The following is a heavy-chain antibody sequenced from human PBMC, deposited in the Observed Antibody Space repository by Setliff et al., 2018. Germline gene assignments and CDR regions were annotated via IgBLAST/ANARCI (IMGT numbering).Heavy chain of an antibody. Sequence: SETLSLTCSVYGESFSNNYWSWIRQTPGKGLEWIGESNHGGSTSYHPSLKSRLTMSVDTSTNHFSLKLTSVTAADTAVYYCARDNTIVGATDYWGQGALVTVSS. D-gene: IGHD1-26*01. J-gene: IGHJ4*02. CDR3: ARDNTIVGATDY. CDR1: GESFSNNY. V-gene: IGHV4-34*01. CDR2: SNHGGST.